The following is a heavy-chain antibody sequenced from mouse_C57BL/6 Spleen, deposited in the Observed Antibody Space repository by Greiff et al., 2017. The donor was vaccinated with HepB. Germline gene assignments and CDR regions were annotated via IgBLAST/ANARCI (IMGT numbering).Heavy chain of an antibody. D-gene: IGHD1-3*01. V-gene: IGHV2-9*02. CDR3: SRLEDI. CDR2: IWAGGST. Sequence: VKLVESGPGLVAPSQSLSITCTVSGFSLTSYGVHWVRQPPGKGLEWLGVIWAGGSTNYNSALMSRLSISKDNSQSRVFLKMNSLQTEDTAMYYCSRLEDIWGQGTTLTVSS. CDR1: GFSLTSYG. J-gene: IGHJ2*01.